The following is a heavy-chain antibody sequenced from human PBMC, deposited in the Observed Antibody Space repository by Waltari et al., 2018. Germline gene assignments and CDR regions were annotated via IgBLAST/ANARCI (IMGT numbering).Heavy chain of an antibody. CDR1: GGSISSYY. V-gene: IGHV4-4*07. D-gene: IGHD3-3*01. Sequence: QVQLQESGPGLVKPSETLSLTCTVSGGSISSYYWSWIRQPAGKGLEWIGRIYTSGSTNYNPSLKSRVTMSVDTSKNQFSLKLSSVTAADTAVYYCARDTPTRLRFLEWPIKDLMAFDIWGQGTMVTVSS. J-gene: IGHJ3*02. CDR2: IYTSGST. CDR3: ARDTPTRLRFLEWPIKDLMAFDI.